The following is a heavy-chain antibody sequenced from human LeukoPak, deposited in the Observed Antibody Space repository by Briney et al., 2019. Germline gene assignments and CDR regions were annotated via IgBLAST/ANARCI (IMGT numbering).Heavy chain of an antibody. CDR1: GFTVSSNF. J-gene: IGHJ4*02. D-gene: IGHD3-10*02. Sequence: TGGSLRLSCAASGFTVSSNFMSWVRQAPGKGLEWVSVINSGGSSYYGDSVKGRFTISRDNSKNTLYLQMNSLRPEDTAVYYCARFVRSLGIDYWGQGTLVTVSS. V-gene: IGHV3-66*02. CDR3: ARFVRSLGIDY. CDR2: INSGGSS.